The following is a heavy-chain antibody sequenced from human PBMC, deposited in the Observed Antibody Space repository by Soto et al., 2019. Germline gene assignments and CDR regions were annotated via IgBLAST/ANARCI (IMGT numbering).Heavy chain of an antibody. V-gene: IGHV3-23*01. CDR3: AKFPPGVVRGVIIHAFDI. CDR2: ISGSGGST. CDR1: GFTVSSYA. J-gene: IGHJ3*02. Sequence: GESLKISCAASGFTVSSYAMSWVRQAPGKGLEGVSAISGSGGSTYYADSVKGRFTISRDNSKNTLYLQMNSLRAEDTAVYYCAKFPPGVVRGVIIHAFDIWGQGTMVTVSS. D-gene: IGHD3-10*01.